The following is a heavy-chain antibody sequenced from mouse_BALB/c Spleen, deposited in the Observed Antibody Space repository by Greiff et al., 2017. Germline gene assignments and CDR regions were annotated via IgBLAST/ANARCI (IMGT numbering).Heavy chain of an antibody. J-gene: IGHJ3*01. CDR1: GYTFSSYW. CDR2: ILPGSGST. V-gene: IGHV1-9*01. D-gene: IGHD2-1*01. Sequence: VQLKQSGAELMKPGASVKISCKATGYTFSSYWIEWVKQRPGHGLEWIGEILPGSGSTNYNEKFKGKATFTADTSSNTAYMQLSSLTSEDSAVYYCARRGYGNYLFAYWGQGTLVTVSA. CDR3: ARRGYGNYLFAY.